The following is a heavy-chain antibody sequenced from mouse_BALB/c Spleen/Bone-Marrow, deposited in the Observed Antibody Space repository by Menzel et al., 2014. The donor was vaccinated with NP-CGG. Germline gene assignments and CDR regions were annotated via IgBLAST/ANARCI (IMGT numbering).Heavy chain of an antibody. CDR2: IWGDGST. V-gene: IGHV2-6-7*01. CDR3: ARDSFLITRALDY. J-gene: IGHJ4*01. CDR1: GFSLTGYG. D-gene: IGHD2-4*01. Sequence: VQLVESGPGLVAPSQSLSITCTVSGFSLTGYGVSWVRQPPGKGLEWLGMIWGDGSTDYNSALKSILSISKDNSKTQVFLKMNSLQTDDTARYYCARDSFLITRALDYWGQGTSVTVSS.